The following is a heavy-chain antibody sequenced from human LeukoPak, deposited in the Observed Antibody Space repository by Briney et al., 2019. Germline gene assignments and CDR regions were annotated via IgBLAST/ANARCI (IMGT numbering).Heavy chain of an antibody. CDR1: GVSISSYY. Sequence: PSETLSLTCTVSGVSISSYYWSWLRQPPGKGLEGIGSIYSSGSTYYNSSLKSRVTISIDTSKNQVSLKMSSVTAADTAVYYCAKSGGYGLIDYWGQGTLVTVS. V-gene: IGHV4-59*05. D-gene: IGHD6-25*01. J-gene: IGHJ4*01. CDR2: IYSSGST. CDR3: AKSGGYGLIDY.